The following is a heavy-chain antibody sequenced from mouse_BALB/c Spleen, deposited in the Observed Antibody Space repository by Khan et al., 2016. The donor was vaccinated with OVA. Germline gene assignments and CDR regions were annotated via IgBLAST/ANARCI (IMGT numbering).Heavy chain of an antibody. CDR3: VRNAYFGNYFDY. CDR2: IYPGDGRT. D-gene: IGHD2-10*01. CDR1: GYTFTNYW. V-gene: IGHV1S81*02. J-gene: IGHJ2*01. Sequence: QVQLQQPGAELVKSGASVKLSCKASGYTFTNYWVHWVKQRPGQGLEWIGEIYPGDGRTNNNEKFKNKATLTVDKASSTAYIQLSSLASEDSAVYYCVRNAYFGNYFDYWGQGTTLTVSS.